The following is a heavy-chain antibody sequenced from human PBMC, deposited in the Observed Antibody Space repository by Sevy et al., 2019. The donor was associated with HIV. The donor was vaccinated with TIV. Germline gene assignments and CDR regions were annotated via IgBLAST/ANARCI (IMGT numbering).Heavy chain of an antibody. Sequence: GGSLRLSCAASGFTFNIFPLHWVRQAPGKGLEWVTIMSFDGKYKYYADSVRGRFTISRDNSKNTLYLQLNNLRPGDRAIYYGARERRGGGLDYWGQGTLVTVSS. CDR3: ARERRGGGLDY. CDR2: MSFDGKYK. J-gene: IGHJ4*02. CDR1: GFTFNIFP. D-gene: IGHD3-16*01. V-gene: IGHV3-30*04.